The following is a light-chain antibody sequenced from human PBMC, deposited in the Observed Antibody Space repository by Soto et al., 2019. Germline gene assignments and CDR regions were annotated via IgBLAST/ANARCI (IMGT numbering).Light chain of an antibody. Sequence: QSVLTQPPSVSGAPGQRVTISCTGSSSNIGAGYDVHWYQQLPETAPKLLIYGNNNRPSGVPDRFSGSKSGTSASLAISGLQAEDEADYYCQTYDKSLGGWVFGGGTKLTVL. V-gene: IGLV1-40*01. CDR2: GNN. CDR1: SSNIGAGYD. CDR3: QTYDKSLGGWV. J-gene: IGLJ3*02.